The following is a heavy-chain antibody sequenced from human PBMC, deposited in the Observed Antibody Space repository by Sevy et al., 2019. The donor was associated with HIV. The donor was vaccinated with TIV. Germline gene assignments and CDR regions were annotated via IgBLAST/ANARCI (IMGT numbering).Heavy chain of an antibody. CDR2: IGVSGETT. CDR1: GFTFSSYA. D-gene: IGHD1-26*01. CDR3: ARGGGWEVGSLDNWFDP. J-gene: IGHJ5*02. Sequence: GGSLRLSCAASGFTFSSYAMSWVRQAPEKGLEWVSAIGVSGETTYYADSVKGRFTISSDNYKNILYLQMNSLRAEDTAVYYGARGGGWEVGSLDNWFDPWGQGTLVTVSS. V-gene: IGHV3-23*01.